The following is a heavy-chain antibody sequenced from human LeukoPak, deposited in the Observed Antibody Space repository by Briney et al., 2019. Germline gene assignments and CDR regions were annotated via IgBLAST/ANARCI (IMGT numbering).Heavy chain of an antibody. CDR1: GFTFSSYA. CDR2: ISGSGGST. D-gene: IGHD3-22*01. V-gene: IGHV3-23*01. CDR3: AKPRYDSSGYSFDY. Sequence: PGGSLRLSCAASGFTFSSYAMSWVRQVPGKGLEWVSAISGSGGSTYYADSVKGRFTISRDNSKNTLYLQMNSLRAEDTAVYYCAKPRYDSSGYSFDYWGQGTLVTVSS. J-gene: IGHJ4*02.